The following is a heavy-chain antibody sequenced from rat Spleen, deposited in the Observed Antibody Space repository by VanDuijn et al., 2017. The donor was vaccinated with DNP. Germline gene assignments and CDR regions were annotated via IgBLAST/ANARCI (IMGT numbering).Heavy chain of an antibody. J-gene: IGHJ2*01. CDR1: GFTFSDYY. V-gene: IGHV5-25*01. CDR2: INNGGGNT. Sequence: EVQLVESGGGLVQPGRAMKLSCVASGFTFSDYYMAWVRQAPPKGLEWVASINNGGGNTYYRNSVKGRFTISRDNAKSTLYLQMDSLRSEDTATYYCARQGIDIAAISSGFDYWGQGVMVTVSS. D-gene: IGHD1-2*01. CDR3: ARQGIDIAAISSGFDY.